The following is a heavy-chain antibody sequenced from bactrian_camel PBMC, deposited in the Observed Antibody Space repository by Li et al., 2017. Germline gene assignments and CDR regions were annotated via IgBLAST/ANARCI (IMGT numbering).Heavy chain of an antibody. CDR3: AEGRGSRGEHCYSLNY. CDR2: IVAGGGT. D-gene: IGHD6*01. Sequence: VQLVESGGGSVQAGGSLRLSCAASGYIYNTYAWFRQAPGKEREGVAAIVAGGGTYLADSVKGRFTISEDNAKSTVYLQMNNLQPEDTATYYCAEGRGSRGEHCYSLNYWGQGTQVTVS. V-gene: IGHV3S67*01. J-gene: IGHJ4*01. CDR1: GYIYNTYA.